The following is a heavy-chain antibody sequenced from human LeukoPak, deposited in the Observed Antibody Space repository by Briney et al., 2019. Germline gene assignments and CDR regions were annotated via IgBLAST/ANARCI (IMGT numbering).Heavy chain of an antibody. V-gene: IGHV4-4*07. CDR3: ARDGSSGWYVAYYFDY. D-gene: IGHD6-19*01. CDR2: IYTSGST. CDR1: GGSISSYY. Sequence: SETLSLTCTVSGGSISSYYWSWIRQPAGKGLEWIGRIYTSGSTNYNPSLKSRVTMSVDTSKNQFSLKLSSVTAADTAVYYCARDGSSGWYVAYYFDYWGQGTLVTVSS. J-gene: IGHJ4*02.